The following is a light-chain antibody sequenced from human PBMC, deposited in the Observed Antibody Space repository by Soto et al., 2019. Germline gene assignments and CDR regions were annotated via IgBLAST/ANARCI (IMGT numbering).Light chain of an antibody. V-gene: IGLV1-40*01. CDR1: SSNIGAVYD. CDR3: QSYDSSLSGWV. CDR2: GNS. J-gene: IGLJ2*01. Sequence: QLVLTQPPSVSGAPGQRVTISCTGSSSNIGAVYDVHWYQQLPGTAPKLLIYGNSNRPSGVPDRFSGSKSGTSASLAITGLQAEDEADYYCQSYDSSLSGWVFGGGTKLTVL.